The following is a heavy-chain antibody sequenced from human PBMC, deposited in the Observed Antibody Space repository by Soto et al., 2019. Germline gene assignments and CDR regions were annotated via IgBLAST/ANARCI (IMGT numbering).Heavy chain of an antibody. D-gene: IGHD4-17*01. J-gene: IGHJ4*02. Sequence: WAAAGVKFGSHGMSWVSRAPGKGLEWVSAISGSGGSTYYADSVKGRFTISRDNSKNTLYLQMNSLRAEDTAVYCSPESGAYSAFLGQRTLVIVSS. CDR3: PESGAYSAF. CDR1: GVKFGSHG. V-gene: IGHV3-23*01. CDR2: ISGSGGST.